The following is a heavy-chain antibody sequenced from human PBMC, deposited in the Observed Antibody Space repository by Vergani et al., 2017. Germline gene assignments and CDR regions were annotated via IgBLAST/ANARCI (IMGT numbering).Heavy chain of an antibody. CDR1: GFGFSSYI. J-gene: IGHJ3*01. D-gene: IGHD2-2*01. CDR2: VSTGTKSQ. CDR3: AREYSSTSGRAFDF. V-gene: IGHV3-48*01. Sequence: EVQLLQSGGGWVQPGGSLRLSCVVSGFGFSSYIMNWVRQAPGKGLEWVSFVSTGTKSQSYAESVKGRFTISRDSAKNSLYLQMDSLRAEDTAVYYCAREYSSTSGRAFDFWGQGTKVTVSS.